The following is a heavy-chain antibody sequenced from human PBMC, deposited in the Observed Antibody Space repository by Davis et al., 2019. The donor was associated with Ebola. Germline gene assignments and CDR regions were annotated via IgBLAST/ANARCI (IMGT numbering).Heavy chain of an antibody. V-gene: IGHV3-73*01. CDR2: IRSKANSYAT. D-gene: IGHD4-11*01. J-gene: IGHJ6*02. CDR1: GFTFSGSA. CDR3: ISSVTPWGLDV. Sequence: GGSLRLSCAASGFTFSGSAMHWVRQASGKGLEWVGRIRSKANSYATAYAVSVKGRFTISRDDSKNTAYLQMNSLKTEDTAVYHCISSVTPWGLDVWGQGTTVTVSS.